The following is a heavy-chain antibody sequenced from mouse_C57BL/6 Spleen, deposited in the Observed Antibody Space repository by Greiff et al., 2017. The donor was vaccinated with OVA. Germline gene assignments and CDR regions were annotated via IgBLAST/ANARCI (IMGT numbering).Heavy chain of an antibody. J-gene: IGHJ4*01. CDR3: ARKGYYGSSSGAMDY. CDR2: IWSGGST. V-gene: IGHV2-2*01. Sequence: QVQLQQSGPGLVQPSQSLSITCTVSGFSLTSYGVHWVRQSPGKGLEWLGVIWSGGSTAYNAAFISRLSISTDKSKSQVFFKMNIRQADDTAIEYCARKGYYGSSSGAMDYWGQGTSVTVSS. D-gene: IGHD1-1*01. CDR1: GFSLTSYG.